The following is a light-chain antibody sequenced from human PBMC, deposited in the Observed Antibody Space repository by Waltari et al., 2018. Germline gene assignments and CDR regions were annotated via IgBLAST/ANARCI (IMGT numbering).Light chain of an antibody. CDR2: KDN. CDR3: YSPADNNLGV. V-gene: IGLV3-27*01. J-gene: IGLJ3*02. CDR1: ALPKKY. Sequence: SYELTQPSSVSVSPGQTATITCSGDALPKKYCPWFQQKPGQAPVLVIYKDNERPSGIPERFSGSTSGTTVTLTISGAQVEDEADYYCYSPADNNLGVFGGGTKLTVL.